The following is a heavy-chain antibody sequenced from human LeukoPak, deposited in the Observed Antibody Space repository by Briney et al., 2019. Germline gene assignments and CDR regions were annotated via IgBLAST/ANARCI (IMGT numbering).Heavy chain of an antibody. CDR1: GYTFTSYG. CDR3: ARGPQKYYDILTGYYNVNYFDY. J-gene: IGHJ4*02. CDR2: ISAYNGNT. Sequence: GASVKVSCKASGYTFTSYGISWVRQAPGQGLEWMGWISAYNGNTNYAQKLQGRVTMTTDTSTSTAYMELRSLRSEDTAVYYCARGPQKYYDILTGYYNVNYFDYWGQGTLVTVSS. V-gene: IGHV1-18*01. D-gene: IGHD3-9*01.